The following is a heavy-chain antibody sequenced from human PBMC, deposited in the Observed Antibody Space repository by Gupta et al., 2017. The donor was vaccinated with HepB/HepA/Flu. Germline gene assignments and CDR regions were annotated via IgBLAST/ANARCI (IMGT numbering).Heavy chain of an antibody. CDR2: INHSGST. J-gene: IGHJ6*03. V-gene: IGHV4-34*01. D-gene: IGHD5-18*01. Sequence: QVQLQQWGAGLLKPSETLSLTYAVYGGSFRAYYWSWIRQPPGKGLEWIGEINHSGSTNYNPSLKSRVTISVDTSKNQFSLKLSSVTAADTAVYYCARGSPDTAMVTVVYYYMDVWGKGTTVTVSS. CDR1: GGSFRAYY. CDR3: ARGSPDTAMVTVVYYYMDV.